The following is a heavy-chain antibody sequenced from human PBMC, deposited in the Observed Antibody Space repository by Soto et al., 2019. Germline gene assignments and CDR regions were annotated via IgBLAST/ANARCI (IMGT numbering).Heavy chain of an antibody. CDR1: GVTVGNNY. Sequence: EVRLVESGGGLVQPGGSLRLSCAESGVTVGNNYMSWVSQAPGKGLEWVSVPYSGGDTRYADSVKGRFTMSRDSTKNTVYLQMDSLRAEDTAVYFCARNVPVTALGYWGQGSLVTVSS. CDR2: PYSGGDT. J-gene: IGHJ4*02. V-gene: IGHV3-66*01. CDR3: ARNVPVTALGY. D-gene: IGHD4-17*01.